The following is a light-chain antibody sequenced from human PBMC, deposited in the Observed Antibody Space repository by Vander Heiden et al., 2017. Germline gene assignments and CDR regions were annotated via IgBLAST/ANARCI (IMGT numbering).Light chain of an antibody. CDR2: VAS. J-gene: IGKJ1*01. CDR1: QSVSSRY. V-gene: IGKV3-20*01. Sequence: IVLTKSTGTLSWSPGERATLSCSTSQSVSSRYLAWYQQKPGQAPRLLIYVASSRANGIPDRISGSGSVTDFTLTISLLEPEDFAVYYWQQDCSSWTFGQGTKVEIK. CDR3: QQDCSSWT.